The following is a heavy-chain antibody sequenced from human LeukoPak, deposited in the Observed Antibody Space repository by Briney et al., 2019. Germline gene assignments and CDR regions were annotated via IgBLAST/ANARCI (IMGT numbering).Heavy chain of an antibody. V-gene: IGHV2-5*02. Sequence: SGPTLVKPTQTLTLTCTFSGFSLSTSGMGVGWIRQPPGKALEWLALIYWDDDKRYSPSLKSRLTITKDTSKNQVVLTMTNMDPVDTATYYCARIWFGELFGGAFVIWGQGTMVTVSS. CDR1: GFSLSTSGMG. CDR3: ARIWFGELFGGAFVI. CDR2: IYWDDDK. D-gene: IGHD3-10*01. J-gene: IGHJ3*02.